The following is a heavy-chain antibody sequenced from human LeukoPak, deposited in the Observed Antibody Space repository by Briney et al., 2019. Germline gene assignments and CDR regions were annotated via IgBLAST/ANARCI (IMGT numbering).Heavy chain of an antibody. CDR3: ASLDY. CDR2: INSDGSST. CDR1: GFTFSIYW. J-gene: IGHJ4*02. V-gene: IGHV3-74*01. Sequence: GGSLKLSCAASGFTFSIYWVHWVRQAPGKGLVWVSSINSDGSSTSYADSVKGRFTISRDNAKNTLYLQMNTLRAEDTAVYYCASLDYWGQGALVTVSS.